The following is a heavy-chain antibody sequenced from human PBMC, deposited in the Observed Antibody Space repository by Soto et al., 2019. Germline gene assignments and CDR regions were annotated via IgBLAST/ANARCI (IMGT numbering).Heavy chain of an antibody. CDR1: GFTFSSFG. CDR2: IWYDGSKK. CDR3: ARDASYYSLWSGYYPSRNGMDV. D-gene: IGHD3-3*01. J-gene: IGHJ6*02. V-gene: IGHV3-33*01. Sequence: QVQVVESGGGVVQPGRSLRLSCAASGFTFSSFGMHWVRQAPGKGLEWVSLIWYDGSKKSYGDSVQGRFTISRDNSRNTVYLQMNRRRADDTAVYYCARDASYYSLWSGYYPSRNGMDVWGQGTTVSVSS.